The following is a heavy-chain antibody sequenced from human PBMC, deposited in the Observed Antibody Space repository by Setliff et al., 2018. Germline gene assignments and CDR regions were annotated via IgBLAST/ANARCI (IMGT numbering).Heavy chain of an antibody. Sequence: PSETLSLTCTVSGGSISSSYWTWIRQPPGKGLEWIGYIYSSGSTNDNPSLKSRATISVDTPKNQFSLKLSSVTAADTAVYYCARAAKYDSSGYYGFWFDPWGQGTLVTVSS. J-gene: IGHJ5*02. CDR2: IYSSGST. CDR3: ARAAKYDSSGYYGFWFDP. D-gene: IGHD3-22*01. V-gene: IGHV4-59*01. CDR1: GGSISSSY.